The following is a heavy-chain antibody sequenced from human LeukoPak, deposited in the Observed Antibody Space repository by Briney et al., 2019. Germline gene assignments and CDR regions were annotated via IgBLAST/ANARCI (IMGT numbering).Heavy chain of an antibody. CDR1: GFTFSSYA. Sequence: GGSLRLSCAASGFTFSSYAMSWIRQAPGKGLEWVSYISSSGSTIYYADSVKGRFTISRDNAKNSLYLQMNSLRAEDTAVYYCARVVGYSGYDYVFDYYGMDVWGQGTTVTVSS. J-gene: IGHJ6*02. V-gene: IGHV3-11*01. D-gene: IGHD5-12*01. CDR3: ARVVGYSGYDYVFDYYGMDV. CDR2: ISSSGSTI.